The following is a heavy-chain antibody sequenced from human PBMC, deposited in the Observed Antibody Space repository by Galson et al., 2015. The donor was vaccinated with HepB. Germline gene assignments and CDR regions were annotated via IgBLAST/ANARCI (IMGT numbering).Heavy chain of an antibody. CDR1: GFTFSSYS. D-gene: IGHD4-23*01. CDR2: ISSSSSYI. Sequence: SLRLSCAASGFTFSSYSMNWVRQAPGKGLEWVASISSSSSYIYYADSVKGRFTISRDNSKNTLYPHMNSLRAEDTAVFYCAKEVNYGGHLPTDYWGQGTLVTVSS. J-gene: IGHJ4*02. V-gene: IGHV3-21*01. CDR3: AKEVNYGGHLPTDY.